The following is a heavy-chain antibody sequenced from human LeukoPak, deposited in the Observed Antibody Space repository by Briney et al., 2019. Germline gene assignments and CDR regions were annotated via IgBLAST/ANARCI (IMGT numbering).Heavy chain of an antibody. CDR3: ARDGSGYSQRVRASDW. Sequence: QPGGSLRLSCAASGFTFSSYEMNWVRQAPGKGLEWVSYISSSGSTIYYADSVKGRFTISRDNAKNSLYLQMNSLRAEDTAVYYCARDGSGYSQRVRASDWWGQGTLVTVSS. D-gene: IGHD5-18*01. CDR2: ISSSGSTI. CDR1: GFTFSSYE. V-gene: IGHV3-48*03. J-gene: IGHJ4*02.